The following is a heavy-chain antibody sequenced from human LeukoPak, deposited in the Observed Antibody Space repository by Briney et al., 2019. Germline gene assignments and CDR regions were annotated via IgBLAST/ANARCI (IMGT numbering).Heavy chain of an antibody. CDR1: GFIFSDYY. Sequence: PGGSLRLSCAASGFIFSDYYMSWIRQAPGKGLEWVSYISSSSSGYTNYADSVKGRFTISRDNAKNSLYLQMNSLRVEDTAVYYWAREGIVGATEAFDYWVQGTLVTVS. V-gene: IGHV3-11*06. CDR3: AREGIVGATEAFDY. J-gene: IGHJ4*02. D-gene: IGHD1-26*01. CDR2: ISSSSSGYT.